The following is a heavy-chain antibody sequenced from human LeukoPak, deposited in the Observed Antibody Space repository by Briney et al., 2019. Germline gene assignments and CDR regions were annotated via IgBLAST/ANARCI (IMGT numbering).Heavy chain of an antibody. V-gene: IGHV4-4*07. Sequence: PSETLSLTCTVSGGSISSYYWSWIRQPAGKGLEWIGRIYTSGSTNYNPSLKSRVTMLVDTSKNQFSLKLSSVTAADTAVYYCARGRRYCSSTSCYSYWFDPWGQGTLVTVSS. D-gene: IGHD2-2*02. CDR1: GGSISSYY. CDR2: IYTSGST. J-gene: IGHJ5*02. CDR3: ARGRRYCSSTSCYSYWFDP.